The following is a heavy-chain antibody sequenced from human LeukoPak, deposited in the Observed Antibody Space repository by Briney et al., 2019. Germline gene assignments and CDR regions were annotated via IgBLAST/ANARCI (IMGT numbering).Heavy chain of an antibody. D-gene: IGHD3-10*01. V-gene: IGHV1-18*01. Sequence: ASVKVSCQASGYTFTSYGISWVRQAPGQGLEWMGGISAYTGNTNYAQKLQGRVTMTTDTSTSTAYMELRSLRSDDTAVYYCARDGYYYGSGSYYRDFDYWGQGTLVTVSS. CDR3: ARDGYYYGSGSYYRDFDY. CDR1: GYTFTSYG. CDR2: ISAYTGNT. J-gene: IGHJ4*02.